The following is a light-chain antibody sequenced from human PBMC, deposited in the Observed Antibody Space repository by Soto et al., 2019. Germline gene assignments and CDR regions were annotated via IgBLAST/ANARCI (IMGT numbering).Light chain of an antibody. CDR3: QQYSPSPSYT. V-gene: IGKV3-20*01. J-gene: IGKJ2*01. CDR1: QSVSSAF. Sequence: EIVLTQSPGTLSLSPGERATLSCRASQSVSSAFFAWYQQKPGLPPRLLIYSTSSRSSGVPDRFIGSGSGTDLTLTISRVEPEDAAVYYCQQYSPSPSYTFGQGTKLAIK. CDR2: STS.